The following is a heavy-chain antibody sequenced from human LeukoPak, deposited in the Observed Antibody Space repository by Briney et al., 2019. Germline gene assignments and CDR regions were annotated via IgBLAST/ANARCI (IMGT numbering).Heavy chain of an antibody. CDR3: AKDRTGGLLVGYMDV. CDR2: ISWNSGSI. Sequence: GRSLRLSCAASGFTFDDYAMHWVRPAPGKGLEWVSGISWNSGSIGYADSVKGRFTISRDNAKNSLYLQMNSLRAEDTALYYCAKDRTGGLLVGYMDVWGKGTTVTVSS. J-gene: IGHJ6*03. CDR1: GFTFDDYA. V-gene: IGHV3-9*01. D-gene: IGHD1-26*01.